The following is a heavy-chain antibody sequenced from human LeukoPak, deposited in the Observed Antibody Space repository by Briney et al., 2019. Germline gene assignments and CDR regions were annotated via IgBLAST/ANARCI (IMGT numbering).Heavy chain of an antibody. J-gene: IGHJ4*02. CDR1: GFTFSSYG. Sequence: GGSLRLSCAASGFTFSSYGMHWVRQAPGKGLEWVAFIRYDGSNKYYADSVKGRFTISRDNSKNTLYLQMNSLRAEDTAVYYCAKEGGYYDFWSGYYRGFDYWGQGTLVTVSS. CDR3: AKEGGYYDFWSGYYRGFDY. CDR2: IRYDGSNK. D-gene: IGHD3-3*01. V-gene: IGHV3-30*02.